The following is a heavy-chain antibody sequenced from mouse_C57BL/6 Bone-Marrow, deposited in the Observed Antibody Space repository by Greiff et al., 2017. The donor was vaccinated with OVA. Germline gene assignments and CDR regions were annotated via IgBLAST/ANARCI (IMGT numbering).Heavy chain of an antibody. J-gene: IGHJ4*01. V-gene: IGHV1-75*01. CDR3: ASPRGAPPYYAMDY. D-gene: IGHD3-1*01. CDR2: IFPGSGST. Sequence: QVQLKESGPELVKPGASVKISCKASGYTFTDYYINWVKQRPGQGLEWIGWIFPGSGSTYYNEKFKGKATLTVDKSSSTAYMLLSSLTSEDSAVYFCASPRGAPPYYAMDYWGQGTSVTVSS. CDR1: GYTFTDYY.